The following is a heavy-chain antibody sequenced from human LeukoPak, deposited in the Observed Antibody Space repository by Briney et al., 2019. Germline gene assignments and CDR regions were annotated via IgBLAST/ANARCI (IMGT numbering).Heavy chain of an antibody. CDR1: GGSISSDF. V-gene: IGHV4-59*08. Sequence: SETLSLTCTVSGGSISSDFWSWIRQPPGKRLEWIGYISYSGITNYNPSLKSRVTISVDTSKNQFSLRLRSVTAADTAVYFCAGDIAAVNIPGSRLDPWGQGTLVTVSS. D-gene: IGHD6-13*01. CDR2: ISYSGIT. J-gene: IGHJ5*02. CDR3: AGDIAAVNIPGSRLDP.